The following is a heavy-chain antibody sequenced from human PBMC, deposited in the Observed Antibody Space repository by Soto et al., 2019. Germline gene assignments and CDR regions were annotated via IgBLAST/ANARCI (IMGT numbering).Heavy chain of an antibody. Sequence: QVQLQESGPGLVKPSETLSLTCTVSGGCISSYYWSWIRQPPGKGLEWIGYIYYSGSTNYNPSLQSRVTISVATSKNQFSLKLSSVTAADTAVYYCARRYSSSFDYWGQGTLVTVYS. D-gene: IGHD6-13*01. CDR1: GGCISSYY. CDR3: ARRYSSSFDY. V-gene: IGHV4-59*08. CDR2: IYYSGST. J-gene: IGHJ4*02.